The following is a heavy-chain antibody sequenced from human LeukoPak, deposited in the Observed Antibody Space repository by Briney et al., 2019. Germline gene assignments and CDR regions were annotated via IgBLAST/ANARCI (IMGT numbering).Heavy chain of an antibody. J-gene: IGHJ4*02. CDR2: MNPNSGNT. CDR3: ARARIAAPFDY. CDR1: GYTFTSCD. V-gene: IGHV1-8*01. D-gene: IGHD6-13*01. Sequence: ASVKVSCKASGYTFTSCDINWVRQATGQGLEWMGWMNPNSGNTGYAQKFQGRVTMTRDTSISTAYMELSRLRSDDTAVYYCARARIAAPFDYRGQGTLVTVSS.